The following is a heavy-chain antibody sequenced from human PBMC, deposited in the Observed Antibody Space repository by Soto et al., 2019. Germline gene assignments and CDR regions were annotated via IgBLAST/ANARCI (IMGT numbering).Heavy chain of an antibody. J-gene: IGHJ4*02. D-gene: IGHD1-26*01. Sequence: QVQLVESGGGVVQPGRSLRLSCAASGFTFSSYGMHWVRQAPGKGLEWVAVIWYDGSNKYYADSVKGRFTISRDNSKNTLYLQMNSLRAEDTAVYYCARDDREEWELLGRCRYWGQGTLVTVSS. V-gene: IGHV3-33*01. CDR1: GFTFSSYG. CDR2: IWYDGSNK. CDR3: ARDDREEWELLGRCRY.